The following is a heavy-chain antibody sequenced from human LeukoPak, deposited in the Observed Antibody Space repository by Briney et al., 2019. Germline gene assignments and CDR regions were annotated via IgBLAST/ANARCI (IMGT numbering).Heavy chain of an antibody. CDR2: ISYDGTNK. D-gene: IGHD5-18*01. CDR1: GFTFGSFS. J-gene: IGHJ4*02. V-gene: IGHV3-30-3*01. CDR3: AKDHSKIQPFDY. Sequence: PGGSLRLSCAASGFTFGSFSMHWVRQVPGKGLEWVALISYDGTNKYYADSVKGRFTISRDNSKNTLYLQMNSLRAEDTAVYYCAKDHSKIQPFDYWGQGTLVTVSS.